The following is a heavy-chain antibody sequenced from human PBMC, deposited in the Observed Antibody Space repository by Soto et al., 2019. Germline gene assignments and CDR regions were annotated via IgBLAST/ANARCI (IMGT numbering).Heavy chain of an antibody. V-gene: IGHV3-23*01. CDR3: AKDLPLYYYDSSGSLTDDY. CDR1: GFTFSYYT. CDR2: ISNSGDTI. D-gene: IGHD3-22*01. J-gene: IGHJ4*02. Sequence: GGSLRLSCVASGFTFSYYTMSWVRQAPGKGLEWVSGISNSGDTIYYADSVKGRFTISRDNFKNTLYLQMNSLRADDTAVYYCAKDLPLYYYDSSGSLTDDYWGQGTLVTVSS.